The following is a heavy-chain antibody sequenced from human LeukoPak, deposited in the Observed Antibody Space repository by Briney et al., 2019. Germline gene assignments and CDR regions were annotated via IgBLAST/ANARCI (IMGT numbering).Heavy chain of an antibody. CDR1: GFTFSSYA. V-gene: IGHV3-23*01. Sequence: PGGSLRLSCAASGFTFSSYAMSWVRQAPGKGLEWVSAISGSGGCTYYADSVKGRFTISRDNSKNTLYLQMNSLRAEDTAVYYCAKDLDIVGAIGGAFDIWGQGTMVTVSS. CDR3: AKDLDIVGAIGGAFDI. J-gene: IGHJ3*02. CDR2: ISGSGGCT. D-gene: IGHD1-26*01.